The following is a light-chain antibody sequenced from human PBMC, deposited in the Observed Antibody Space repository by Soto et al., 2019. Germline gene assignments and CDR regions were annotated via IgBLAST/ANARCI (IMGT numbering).Light chain of an antibody. CDR1: QGISSA. J-gene: IGKJ5*01. CDR2: DAS. V-gene: IGKV1-13*02. Sequence: AIQLTQSPSSLSASVGDRVTITCRASQGISSALAWYQQNPGKAPKLLIYDASSLESGVPSRFSGSGSGTDFTLTISSLQPEDFATYYCQQFNSFSITFGQGTRLEIK. CDR3: QQFNSFSIT.